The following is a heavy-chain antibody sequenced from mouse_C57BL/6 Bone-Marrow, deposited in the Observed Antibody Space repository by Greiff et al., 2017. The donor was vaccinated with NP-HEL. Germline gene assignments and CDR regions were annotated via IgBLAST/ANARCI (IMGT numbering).Heavy chain of an antibody. CDR2: INPSSGYT. Sequence: QVQLKESGAELARPGASVKMSCKAPGYTFTSYTMHWVKQRPGQGLEWIGYINPSSGYTKYNQKFKDKATLTADKSSSTAYMQLSSLTSEDSAVYYCAREGAYYDYPYWYFDVWGTGTTVTVSS. CDR1: GYTFTSYT. V-gene: IGHV1-4*01. J-gene: IGHJ1*03. CDR3: AREGAYYDYPYWYFDV. D-gene: IGHD2-4*01.